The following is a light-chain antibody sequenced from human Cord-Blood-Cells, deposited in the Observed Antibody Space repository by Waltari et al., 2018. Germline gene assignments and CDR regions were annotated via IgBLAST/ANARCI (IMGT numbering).Light chain of an antibody. CDR1: QSVSSSY. CDR3: QQYGSAPPRIT. V-gene: IGKV3-20*01. Sequence: EIVLTQSPGTLSLSPGERATLSCRASQSVSSSYLAWYQQKPGQAPRLLIYGASSRATGIPDRFSGSESGTDFTLTISRLEPEDFAVYYCQQYGSAPPRITFGQGTRLEIK. CDR2: GAS. J-gene: IGKJ5*01.